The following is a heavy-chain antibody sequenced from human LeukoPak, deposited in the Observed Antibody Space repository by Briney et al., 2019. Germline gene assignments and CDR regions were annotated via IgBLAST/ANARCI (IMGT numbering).Heavy chain of an antibody. CDR2: ISAYNGNT. V-gene: IGHV1-18*01. CDR3: ARDAGAGRLLAGFDY. CDR1: GYTFTSYG. Sequence: GASVKVSCKASGYTFTSYGISWVRQAPGQGLEWMGWISAYNGNTNYAQKLQGRVTMTTDTSTSTAYMELRSLRSDDTAVYYCARDAGAGRLLAGFDYWGQGTLVTVSS. J-gene: IGHJ4*02. D-gene: IGHD6-19*01.